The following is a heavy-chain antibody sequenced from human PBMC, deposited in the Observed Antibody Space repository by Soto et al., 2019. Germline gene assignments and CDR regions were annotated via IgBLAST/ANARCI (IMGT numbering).Heavy chain of an antibody. CDR1: GGSFSGYY. CDR2: INHSGST. D-gene: IGHD1-7*01. CDR3: ARGTGTTHYYYYMDV. V-gene: IGHV4-34*01. Sequence: SETLSLTCAVYGGSFSGYYWSWTRQPPGKGLEWIGEINHSGSTNYNPSLKSRVTISVDTSKNQFSLKLSSVTAADTAVYYCARGTGTTHYYYYMDVWGKGTTVTVSS. J-gene: IGHJ6*03.